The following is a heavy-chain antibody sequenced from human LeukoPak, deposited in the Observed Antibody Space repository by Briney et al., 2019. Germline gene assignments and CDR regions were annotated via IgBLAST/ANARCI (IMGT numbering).Heavy chain of an antibody. Sequence: SETLSLTCTVSGGSISSYYWSWIRQPPGKGLEWIGYIYYSGSTNYNPSLKSRVTISVDTSKNQFSLKLSSVTAADTAVYYCARDKAYCGGDCYSHDAFDIWGQGTMVTVSS. CDR3: ARDKAYCGGDCYSHDAFDI. V-gene: IGHV4-59*12. J-gene: IGHJ3*02. CDR1: GGSISSYY. CDR2: IYYSGST. D-gene: IGHD2-21*02.